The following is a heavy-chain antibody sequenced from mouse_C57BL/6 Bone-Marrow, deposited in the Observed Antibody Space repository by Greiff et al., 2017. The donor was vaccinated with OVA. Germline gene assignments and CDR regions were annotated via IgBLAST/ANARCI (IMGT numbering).Heavy chain of an antibody. Sequence: EVQLQQSGAELVRPGASVTLSCTASGFTIKDDYMHWVKQRPEQGLEWIGWIDPENGDTDYASKFQGKATITADTSSNTAYLQFSSLTSEDTAVYYCTSYGNFDYWGQGTTLTVSS. D-gene: IGHD2-1*01. CDR2: IDPENGDT. CDR3: TSYGNFDY. CDR1: GFTIKDDY. V-gene: IGHV14-4*01. J-gene: IGHJ2*01.